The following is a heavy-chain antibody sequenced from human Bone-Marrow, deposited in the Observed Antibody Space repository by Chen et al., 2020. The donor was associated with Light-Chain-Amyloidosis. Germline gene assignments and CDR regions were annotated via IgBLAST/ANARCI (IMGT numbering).Heavy chain of an antibody. CDR1: GFTFSSYA. CDR2: ISYDGSNK. V-gene: IGHV3-30-3*01. CDR3: ARGGYYYDSSGYQPPGFSWGYYYYYGMDV. D-gene: IGHD3-22*01. J-gene: IGHJ6*02. Sequence: GFTFSSYAMHWVRQAPGKGLEWVAVISYDGSNKYYADSVKGRFTISRDNSKNTLYLQMNSLRAEDTAAYYCARGGYYYDSSGYQPPGFSWGYYYYYGMDVWGQGTTVTVSS.